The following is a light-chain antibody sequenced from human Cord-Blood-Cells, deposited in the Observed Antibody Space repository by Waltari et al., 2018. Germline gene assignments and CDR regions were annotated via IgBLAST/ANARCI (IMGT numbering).Light chain of an antibody. J-gene: IGKJ2*03. Sequence: IVMTQSPLSLPVTPGEPASTSCRSSQSLLHSNGYNYFDWYLQKPGQSPQLLIYLGSNRGSGVPDRFSGSGSGTDFTLKISRVEAEDVGVYYCMQALQTPYSFGQGTKLEIK. CDR2: LGS. CDR3: MQALQTPYS. V-gene: IGKV2-28*01. CDR1: QSLLHSNGYNY.